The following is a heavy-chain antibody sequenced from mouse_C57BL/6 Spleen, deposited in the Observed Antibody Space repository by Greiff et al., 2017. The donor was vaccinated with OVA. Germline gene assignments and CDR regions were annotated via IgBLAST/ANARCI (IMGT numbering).Heavy chain of an antibody. V-gene: IGHV1-53*01. CDR1: GYTFTSYW. CDR2: INPSNGGT. J-gene: IGHJ2*01. CDR3: ARGGRGRRYYYDD. Sequence: VQLQQSGTELVKPGASVTLSCKASGYTFTSYWMHWVKQRPGQGLEWIGNINPSNGGTNYNAKFKSLATLTVDKSSSTAYMQLSSLTAEDSAVDEGARGGRGRRYYYDDWGKGTTLTVAS. D-gene: IGHD3-3*01.